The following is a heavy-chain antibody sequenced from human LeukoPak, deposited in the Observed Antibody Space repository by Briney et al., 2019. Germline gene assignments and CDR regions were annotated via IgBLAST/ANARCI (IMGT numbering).Heavy chain of an antibody. CDR1: GGSISSGDYY. V-gene: IGHV4-30-4*08. J-gene: IGHJ4*02. CDR3: ARVRGGATFDY. Sequence: TSQTLSLTCTVSGGSISSGDYYWSWIRQPPGKGLEWIGYIYYSGSTYYNPSLKSRVTISVDTSKNQFSLELSAVTAADTAAYYCARVRGGATFDYWGQGTLLTVSS. CDR2: IYYSGST. D-gene: IGHD1-26*01.